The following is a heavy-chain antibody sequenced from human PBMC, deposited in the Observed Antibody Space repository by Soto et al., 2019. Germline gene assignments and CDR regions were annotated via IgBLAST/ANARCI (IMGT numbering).Heavy chain of an antibody. CDR3: AKSTGGTANGLDV. J-gene: IGHJ6*02. CDR1: RFIYFDYA. CDR2: ISWKSASI. V-gene: IGHV3-9*01. Sequence: GGSLRLSFAASRFIYFDYAMFCVRQAPGKGLEWVSGISWKSASIGYADSVKGRFTISRDNAKNSLYLQMNSLRTDDTALYYCAKSTGGTANGLDVWGQGTTVTVSS. D-gene: IGHD2-8*02.